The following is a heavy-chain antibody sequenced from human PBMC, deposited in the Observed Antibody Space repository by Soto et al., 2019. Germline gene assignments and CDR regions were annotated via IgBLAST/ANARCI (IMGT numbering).Heavy chain of an antibody. CDR2: MNPNSGNT. Sequence: ASVKVSCKASGYTFTSYDINWVRQATGQGLEWMGWMNPNSGNTGYAQKFQGRVTMTRNTSISTAYMELSSLRSEATAVYYCARGLSRGSGYPNYYYYCMDVWGQGTTVTVSS. V-gene: IGHV1-8*01. J-gene: IGHJ6*02. D-gene: IGHD3-3*01. CDR3: ARGLSRGSGYPNYYYYCMDV. CDR1: GYTFTSYD.